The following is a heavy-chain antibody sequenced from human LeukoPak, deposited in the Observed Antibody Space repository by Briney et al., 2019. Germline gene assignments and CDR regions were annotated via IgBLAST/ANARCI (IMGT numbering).Heavy chain of an antibody. CDR3: TRDSLPTFSGYYYCMDV. V-gene: IGHV3-49*04. CDR1: GFSFGDYA. J-gene: IGHJ6*04. Sequence: GGSLRLSCAGSGFSFGDYAVSWVRQAPGKGVEWIGFIRSKTYGGTPEYTASVKGRFTISRDDANNVAYLQMNSLKTEDTAVYYCTRDSLPTFSGYYYCMDVWGKGTTVAISS. CDR2: IRSKTYGGTP.